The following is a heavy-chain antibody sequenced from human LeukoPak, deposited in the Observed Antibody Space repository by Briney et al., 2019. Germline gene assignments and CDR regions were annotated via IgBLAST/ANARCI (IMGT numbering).Heavy chain of an antibody. CDR2: TYYRSKWYN. D-gene: IGHD6-6*01. CDR3: ARDSPQEYSSNFDY. V-gene: IGHV6-1*01. Sequence: SQTLPLTCAISGDSVSSNSAAWNWIRQSPLRPLEWLGRTYYRSKWYNDYAVSVKSRITINPDTSKNQFSLQLNSVTPEDTAVYYCARDSPQEYSSNFDYWGQGTLVTVSS. CDR1: GDSVSSNSAA. J-gene: IGHJ4*02.